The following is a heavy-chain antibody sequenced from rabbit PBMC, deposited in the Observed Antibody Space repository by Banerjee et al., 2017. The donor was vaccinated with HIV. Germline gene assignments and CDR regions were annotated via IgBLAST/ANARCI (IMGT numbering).Heavy chain of an antibody. D-gene: IGHD4-1*01. J-gene: IGHJ4*01. Sequence: QEQLVESGGDLVKPEGSLTLTCTASGFDFSNTHWICWVRQAPGKGLEWIACIYAGSSGSTYYASWVNGRFTIARTSSTTVTLQMTSLTAADTATYFCARDLAGVIGWNFNLWGPGTLVTVS. CDR1: GFDFSNTHW. CDR2: IYAGSSGST. V-gene: IGHV1S45*01. CDR3: ARDLAGVIGWNFNL.